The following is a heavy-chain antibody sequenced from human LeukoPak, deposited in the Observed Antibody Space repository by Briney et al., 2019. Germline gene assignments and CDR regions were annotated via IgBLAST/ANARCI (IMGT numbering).Heavy chain of an antibody. CDR3: ARDLKVGYSSSWPFDY. Sequence: AASVKVSCKASGYTFTGYYMHWVRQAPGQGLEWMGWINPNSGGTNYAQKFQGRVTMTRDTSISTAYMELSRLRSDDTAVYYCARDLKVGYSSSWPFDYWGQGTLVTVSS. D-gene: IGHD6-13*01. V-gene: IGHV1-2*02. CDR2: INPNSGGT. J-gene: IGHJ4*02. CDR1: GYTFTGYY.